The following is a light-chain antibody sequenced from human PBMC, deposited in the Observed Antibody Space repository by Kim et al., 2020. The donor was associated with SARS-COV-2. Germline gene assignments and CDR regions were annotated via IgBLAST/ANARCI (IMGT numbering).Light chain of an antibody. CDR3: NSRDSNDNVL. CDR2: GKN. J-gene: IGLJ2*01. Sequence: SSELTQDPAVSVALGQTVRITCQGDSLRSYYATWYQQKPGQAPIVVMYGKNNRPSGIPDRFSSSSSGNTASLTITGTQAGDEADYYCNSRDSNDNVLFGGGTQLTVL. V-gene: IGLV3-19*01. CDR1: SLRSYY.